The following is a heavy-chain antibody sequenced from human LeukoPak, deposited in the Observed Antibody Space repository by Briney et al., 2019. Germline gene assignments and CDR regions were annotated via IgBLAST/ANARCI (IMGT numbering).Heavy chain of an antibody. CDR3: ARTTTVTTSSYGY. V-gene: IGHV3-21*01. CDR2: ISSSSSQI. J-gene: IGHJ4*02. CDR1: GFTFSSYS. Sequence: GGSLRLSCAASGFTFSSYSMNWVRQAPGKGLEWVSSISSSSSQIYYADSVKGRFTISRDNAKNSLYLQMNSLRAEDTAVYYCARTTTVTTSSYGYWGQGTLVTVSS. D-gene: IGHD4-17*01.